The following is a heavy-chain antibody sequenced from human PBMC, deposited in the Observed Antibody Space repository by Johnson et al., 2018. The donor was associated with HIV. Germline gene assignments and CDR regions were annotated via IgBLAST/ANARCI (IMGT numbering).Heavy chain of an antibody. Sequence: VHLVESGGGVVQPGRSLRLSCSASGFTFSSYAMHWVRQAPGKGLEWVAIISYDGSNKYYSNSVKGRFTISRDNSKNTLYLQMNSLRAEDTAVYYCPREKLDSSGYYDAFDIWGQGTMVTVSS. CDR2: ISYDGSNK. CDR1: GFTFSSYA. CDR3: PREKLDSSGYYDAFDI. D-gene: IGHD3-22*01. J-gene: IGHJ3*02. V-gene: IGHV3-30-3*01.